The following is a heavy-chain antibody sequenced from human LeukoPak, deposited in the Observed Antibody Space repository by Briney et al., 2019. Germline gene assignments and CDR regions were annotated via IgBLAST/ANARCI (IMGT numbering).Heavy chain of an antibody. V-gene: IGHV3-7*01. D-gene: IGHD3-10*01. CDR3: ARGGSFHWGYGMDV. CDR1: GFTVSSNY. CDR2: IKQDGSEK. Sequence: GGSLRLSCAASGFTVSSNYMSWVRQAPGKGLEWVANIKQDGSEKYYVDSVKGRFTISRDNTKSSLYLQMNSLRDEDTAVYYCARGGSFHWGYGMDVWGQGTTVTVSS. J-gene: IGHJ6*02.